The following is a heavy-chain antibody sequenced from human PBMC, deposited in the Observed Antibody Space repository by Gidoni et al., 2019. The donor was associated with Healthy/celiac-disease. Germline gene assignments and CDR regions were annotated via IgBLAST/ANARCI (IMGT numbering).Heavy chain of an antibody. CDR3: ARGRGRGIAVALGAGAPFDY. D-gene: IGHD6-19*01. CDR1: GGSFSGYY. J-gene: IGHJ4*02. Sequence: QVQLQQWGAGLLKPSETLSLTCAVYGGSFSGYYWSWIRQPPGKGLEWIGEINHSGSTNYNPSLKSRVTISVDTSKNQFSLKLSSVTAADTAVYYCARGRGRGIAVALGAGAPFDYWGQGTLVTVSS. V-gene: IGHV4-34*01. CDR2: INHSGST.